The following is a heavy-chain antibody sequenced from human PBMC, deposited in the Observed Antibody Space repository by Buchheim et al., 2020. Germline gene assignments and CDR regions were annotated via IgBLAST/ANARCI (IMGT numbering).Heavy chain of an antibody. V-gene: IGHV4-31*03. Sequence: QVQLQESGPGLVKPSQTLSLTCTVSGGSISSGGYCWSWIRQHPGKGLEWSGYIYYSGSTYYNQSLKSRVTISVDTSKNQFSLKLSSVTSADTAVYYCARAAAGPQFPYNWFDPWGQETL. CDR1: GGSISSGGYC. CDR3: ARAAAGPQFPYNWFDP. CDR2: IYYSGST. D-gene: IGHD6-13*01. J-gene: IGHJ5*02.